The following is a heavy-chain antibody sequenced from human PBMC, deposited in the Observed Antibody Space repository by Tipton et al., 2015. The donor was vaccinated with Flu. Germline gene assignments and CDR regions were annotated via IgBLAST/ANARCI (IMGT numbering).Heavy chain of an antibody. D-gene: IGHD4-17*01. CDR3: ARNFYGDYGKPDY. V-gene: IGHV4-34*01. CDR1: GGSFSGYY. CDR2: INHSGST. J-gene: IGHJ4*02. Sequence: TLSLTCAVYGGSFSGYYWSWIRQPPGKGLEWIGEINHSGSTNYNPSLKSRVTISVDTSKNQFSLKLSSVTAADTAVYYCARNFYGDYGKPDYWGQGTLVTVSS.